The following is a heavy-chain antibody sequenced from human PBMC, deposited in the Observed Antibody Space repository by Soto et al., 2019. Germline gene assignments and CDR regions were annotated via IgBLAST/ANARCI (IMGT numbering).Heavy chain of an antibody. V-gene: IGHV3-11*01. J-gene: IGHJ3*02. CDR3: ARDLNDFWSGYYPNDAFGI. CDR2: ISSSGSTI. D-gene: IGHD3-3*01. Sequence: KTGGSLRLSCAASGFTFSDYYMSWIRQAPGKGLEWVSYISSSGSTIYYADSVKGRFTISRDNAKNSLYLQMNSLRAEDTAVYYCARDLNDFWSGYYPNDAFGIWGQGTMVTVSS. CDR1: GFTFSDYY.